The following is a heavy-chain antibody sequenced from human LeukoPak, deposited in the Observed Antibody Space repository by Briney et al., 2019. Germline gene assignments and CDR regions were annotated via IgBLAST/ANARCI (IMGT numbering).Heavy chain of an antibody. CDR1: GLTLINVW. CDR3: ARDPGDGSYCFDY. D-gene: IGHD1-26*01. J-gene: IGHJ4*02. V-gene: IGHV3-33*08. CDR2: IWYDGSNK. Sequence: PGGSLRLSCAVSGLTLINVWMNWVRQAPGKGLEWVAVIWYDGSNKYYADSVKGRFTISRDNSKNTLYLQMNSLRAEDTAVYYCARDPGDGSYCFDYWDQGTLVTVSS.